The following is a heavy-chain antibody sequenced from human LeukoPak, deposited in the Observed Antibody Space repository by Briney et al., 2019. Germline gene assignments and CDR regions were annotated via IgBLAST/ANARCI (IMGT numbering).Heavy chain of an antibody. CDR3: ARSEGQLVFDY. D-gene: IGHD6-6*01. Sequence: SETLSLTCAVSGGSISSGGYSWSWIRQPPGKGLEWIGYIYHSGSTYYNPSLKSRVTISVDRSKNQFSLKLSSVTAADTAVYYCARSEGQLVFDYWGQGTLVTVSS. J-gene: IGHJ4*02. V-gene: IGHV4-30-2*01. CDR1: GGSISSGGYS. CDR2: IYHSGST.